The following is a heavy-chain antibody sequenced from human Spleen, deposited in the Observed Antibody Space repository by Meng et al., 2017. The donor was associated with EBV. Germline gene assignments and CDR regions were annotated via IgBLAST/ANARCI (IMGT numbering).Heavy chain of an antibody. CDR1: GDSVSSNSAA. J-gene: IGHJ4*02. D-gene: IGHD3-10*01. Sequence: QLQQPGPGLGNPSQPPPLTCAISGDSVSSNSAAWNWIRQSPSRGLEWLGRTYYMSKWYNDYAVSVKSRITITPDTSKNQFSLQLNSVTPEDTAVYYCARESISMVQGVIITYYFDYWGQGTLVTVFS. CDR3: ARESISMVQGVIITYYFDY. V-gene: IGHV6-1*01. CDR2: TYYMSKWYN.